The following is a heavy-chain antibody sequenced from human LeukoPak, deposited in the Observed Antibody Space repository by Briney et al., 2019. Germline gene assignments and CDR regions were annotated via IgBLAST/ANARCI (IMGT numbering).Heavy chain of an antibody. Sequence: SVTLSFNASGGTFSSYAISWVRQPPGQGLEWMGGIIPILCSANYAQKVQGRVTITTDESTSTAYMELSSLRSEDTAADYCARGAYCSSTSCYNHYYYYMDVWGKGTTVTVSS. J-gene: IGHJ6*03. CDR2: IIPILCSA. D-gene: IGHD2-2*02. CDR3: ARGAYCSSTSCYNHYYYYMDV. V-gene: IGHV1-69*05. CDR1: GGTFSSYA.